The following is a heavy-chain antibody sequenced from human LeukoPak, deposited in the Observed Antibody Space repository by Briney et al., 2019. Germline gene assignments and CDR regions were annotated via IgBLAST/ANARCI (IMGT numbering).Heavy chain of an antibody. V-gene: IGHV3-7*01. CDR1: RFTFSSYW. Sequence: GGSLRLSCAASRFTFSSYWMGWVRQAPGNGLEWVANIKQDGSEKYYVDSVKGRFTISRDNAKNSLYLQMNSLRAEDTAVYYCARENYFDYWGQGTLVTVSS. J-gene: IGHJ4*02. CDR2: IKQDGSEK. CDR3: ARENYFDY.